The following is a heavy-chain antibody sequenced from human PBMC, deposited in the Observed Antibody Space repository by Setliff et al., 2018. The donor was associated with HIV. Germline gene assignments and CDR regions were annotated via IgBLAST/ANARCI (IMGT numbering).Heavy chain of an antibody. D-gene: IGHD6-19*01. CDR3: ARGVPAVTGYHFDY. J-gene: IGHJ4*02. CDR2: IDSNTGNR. V-gene: IGHV1-18*01. CDR1: GYSLSTYA. Sequence: ASVKVSCKASGYSLSTYAISWVRQAPGQGLEWMGWIDSNTGNRNFAQKFRGRVTMTTDISTKTAYMEVRSLSFDDTAIYYCARGVPAVTGYHFDYWGQGTLVTVSS.